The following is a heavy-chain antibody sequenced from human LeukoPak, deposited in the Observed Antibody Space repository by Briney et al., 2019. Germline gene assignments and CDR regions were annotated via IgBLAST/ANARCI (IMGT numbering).Heavy chain of an antibody. V-gene: IGHV4-59*08. CDR2: IYYSGST. J-gene: IGHJ4*02. CDR3: ASLTTVVTPLDY. CDR1: GGSIGSYY. D-gene: IGHD4-23*01. Sequence: SETLSLTCTVSGGSIGSYYWSWIRQPPGKGLEWIGYIYYSGSTNYNPSLKSRVTISVDTSNNQFSLKLRSVTAADTAVYYCASLTTVVTPLDYWGQGTLVTVSS.